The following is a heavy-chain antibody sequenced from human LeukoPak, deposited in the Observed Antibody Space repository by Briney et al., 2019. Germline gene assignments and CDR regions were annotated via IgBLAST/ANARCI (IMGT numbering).Heavy chain of an antibody. CDR1: GGSISSYY. CDR2: IYYSGST. Sequence: SETLSLTCTVSGGSISSYYWSWIRQPPGKGLEWIGYIYYSGSTNYNPSLKSRVTISVDTSKNQFSLKLSSVTAADTAVYYCAASSSYIYISFDYWGQGTLVTVSS. D-gene: IGHD3-9*01. J-gene: IGHJ4*02. CDR3: AASSSYIYISFDY. V-gene: IGHV4-59*01.